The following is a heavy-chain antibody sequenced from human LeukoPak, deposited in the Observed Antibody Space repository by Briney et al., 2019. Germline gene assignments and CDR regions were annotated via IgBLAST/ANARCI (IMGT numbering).Heavy chain of an antibody. CDR2: IGTAGDT. V-gene: IGHV3-13*03. CDR3: AKGLNSATHYRIFFDC. D-gene: IGHD1-26*01. Sequence: GGSLRLSCAACGFTFSSYDMHWVRQATGKGLEWVSAIGTAGDTYYPGSVKGQFTISRENAKNSLYLQMNSLRAGDTAVYYCAKGLNSATHYRIFFDCWGPGTLVTVSS. J-gene: IGHJ4*02. CDR1: GFTFSSYD.